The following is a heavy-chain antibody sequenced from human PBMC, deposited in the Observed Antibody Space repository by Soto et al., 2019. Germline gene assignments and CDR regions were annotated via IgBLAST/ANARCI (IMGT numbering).Heavy chain of an antibody. CDR3: ASKGCAGMVEDDAFDI. D-gene: IGHD3-3*01. J-gene: IGHJ3*02. CDR2: ISSSSSTI. V-gene: IGHV3-48*02. CDR1: GFTFSSYS. Sequence: GGSLRLSCAASGFTFSSYSMNWVRQAPGKGLEWVSYISSSSSTIYYADSVKGRFTISRGNAKNSLYLQMNSLRDEDSAVYYCASKGCAGMVEDDAFDIWGQGTMVTVSS.